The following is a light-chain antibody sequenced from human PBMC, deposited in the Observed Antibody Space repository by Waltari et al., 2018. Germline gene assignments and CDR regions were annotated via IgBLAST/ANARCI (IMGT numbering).Light chain of an antibody. CDR2: GIN. V-gene: IGLV1-40*01. J-gene: IGLJ2*01. Sequence: QSVLTQPPPVSGAPGQRVTISCTGSWSNIGAGYDVHWYQQLPEKAPTLLIYGINRRPPVSPDRFFGSTSGTAASLAIPGLKPEEAADYYCQYSGTSLGVVFGGGTKLTVL. CDR3: QYSGTSLGVV. CDR1: WSNIGAGYD.